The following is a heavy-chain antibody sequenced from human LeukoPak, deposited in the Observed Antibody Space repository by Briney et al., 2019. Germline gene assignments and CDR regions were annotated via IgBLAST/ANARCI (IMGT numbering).Heavy chain of an antibody. Sequence: PGGSLRLSCAASGFTFKSYSMNWVRQAPGKGLEWVSYISSSSSTIYYADSVKGRFTISRDNAKNSLYLQMNSLRAEDTAVYYCARALIVVVPAAPRVSDALLGYWGQGTLVTVSS. J-gene: IGHJ4*02. CDR1: GFTFKSYS. D-gene: IGHD2-2*01. CDR2: ISSSSSTI. CDR3: ARALIVVVPAAPRVSDALLGY. V-gene: IGHV3-48*04.